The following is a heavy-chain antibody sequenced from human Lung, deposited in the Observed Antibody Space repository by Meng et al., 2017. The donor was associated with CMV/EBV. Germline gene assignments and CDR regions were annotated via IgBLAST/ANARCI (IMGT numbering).Heavy chain of an antibody. CDR2: IWYDGSKR. V-gene: IGHV3-33*01. D-gene: IGHD4-17*01. CDR3: ARSPPTTPFDF. CDR1: GFTFSNYG. J-gene: IGHJ4*02. Sequence: SCAASGFTFSNYGMTWVRQAPGKGLEWVAVIWYDGSKRYYADSVNGRFTISRDNFNNTLYLQMNSLRAEDTAVYYCARSPPTTPFDFWGQGTLVTVSS.